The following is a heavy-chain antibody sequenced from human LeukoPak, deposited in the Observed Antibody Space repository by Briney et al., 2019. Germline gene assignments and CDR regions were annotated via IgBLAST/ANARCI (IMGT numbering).Heavy chain of an antibody. CDR3: ARDRESSSWFDY. V-gene: IGHV3-21*01. D-gene: IGHD6-13*01. Sequence: GGSLRLSCAASGFTFSIYSMNWVRQAPGKGLEWVSSISSSSSYIYYADSVKGRFTISRDNAKNSLYLQMNSLRAEVTAVYYCARDRESSSWFDYWGQGTLVTVSS. CDR2: ISSSSSYI. CDR1: GFTFSIYS. J-gene: IGHJ4*02.